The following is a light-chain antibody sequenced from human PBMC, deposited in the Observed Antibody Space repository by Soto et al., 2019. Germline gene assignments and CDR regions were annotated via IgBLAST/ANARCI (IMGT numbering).Light chain of an antibody. Sequence: QSVLTQPPSASGTPGLRVTFSCSGSSSNIGSNAVHWYQQLPGKAPKLLMYYNDMLPSGVSDRFSGSKSGTSASLAISGLQSEDEGDYYCATWDDRLTAWVFGGGTKLTVL. J-gene: IGLJ3*02. CDR1: SSNIGSNA. CDR3: ATWDDRLTAWV. CDR2: YND. V-gene: IGLV1-36*01.